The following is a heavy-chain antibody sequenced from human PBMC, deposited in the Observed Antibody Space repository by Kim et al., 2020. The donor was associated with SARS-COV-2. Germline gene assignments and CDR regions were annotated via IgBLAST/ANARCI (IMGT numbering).Heavy chain of an antibody. D-gene: IGHD2-8*01. CDR2: ISSDGNSK. V-gene: IGHV3-30*18. CDR3: AKDSPNVYYNAMDV. CDR1: GFIFHGYG. Sequence: GGSLRLSCVASGFIFHGYGIHWVRLTPGKGLEWVAVISSDGNSKYYGDSVKGRFTVSRDNSKNTVYLQMTRLTTEDTARYYCAKDSPNVYYNAMDVWGLGTAVTVSS. J-gene: IGHJ6*02.